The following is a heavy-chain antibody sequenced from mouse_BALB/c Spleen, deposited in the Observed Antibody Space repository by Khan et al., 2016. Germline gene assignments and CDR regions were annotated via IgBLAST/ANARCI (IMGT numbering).Heavy chain of an antibody. CDR3: ARCGYGNYRYRAMDY. Sequence: QVQLQQPGAELAKPGASVKMSCKASGYTFTRFWMHWVKQRPGQGLEWIGYINPGSNYTDYNQNFKDKATLTADKSSSTAYMLLSSLTSEDSAVDFCARCGYGNYRYRAMDYWGQGISVTVSS. CDR1: GYTFTRFW. CDR2: INPGSNYT. V-gene: IGHV1-7*01. J-gene: IGHJ4*01. D-gene: IGHD2-10*02.